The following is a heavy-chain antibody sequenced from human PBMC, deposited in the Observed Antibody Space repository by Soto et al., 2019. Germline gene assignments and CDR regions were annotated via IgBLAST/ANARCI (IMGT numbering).Heavy chain of an antibody. Sequence: SETLSLTCTVSGGSISIHYWSWSREPPGKGLEWRGAIYHSATTNYNAPLKSRRTISVDVSKNQFSLSLRSVTAADPAVYYCARVAWNAVGWFDPWGQGTPVTVSS. CDR2: IYHSATT. D-gene: IGHD1-1*01. J-gene: IGHJ5*02. CDR1: GGSISIHY. V-gene: IGHV4-59*11. CDR3: ARVAWNAVGWFDP.